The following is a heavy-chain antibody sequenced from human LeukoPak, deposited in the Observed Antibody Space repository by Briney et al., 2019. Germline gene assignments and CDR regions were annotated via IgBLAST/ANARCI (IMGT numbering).Heavy chain of an antibody. Sequence: SETLSLTCAVYGGSFSGYYWSWIRQPPGKGLEWIGEINHSGSTNYNPSLKSRVTISVDTSKNQFSLKLSSVTAADTAVYYCATLGYSFAFDIWGQGTMVTVSS. V-gene: IGHV4-34*01. CDR1: GGSFSGYY. D-gene: IGHD1-26*01. CDR2: INHSGST. CDR3: ATLGYSFAFDI. J-gene: IGHJ3*02.